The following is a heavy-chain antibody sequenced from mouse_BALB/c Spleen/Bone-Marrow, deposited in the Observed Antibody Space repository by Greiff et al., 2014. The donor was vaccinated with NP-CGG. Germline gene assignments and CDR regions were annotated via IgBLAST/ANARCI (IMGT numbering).Heavy chain of an antibody. Sequence: QVQLQQSGAELARPGASVKLSCKASGYTFSSYWMQWVKQRPGQGLEWIGSIYPGDGDTRYTQKFKGKATLTADKSSSTAYMQLSSLAPEDSAVYYCARGAYYRYDGFAYWGQGTLVTVSA. CDR2: IYPGDGDT. J-gene: IGHJ3*01. V-gene: IGHV1-87*01. D-gene: IGHD2-14*01. CDR1: GYTFSSYW. CDR3: ARGAYYRYDGFAY.